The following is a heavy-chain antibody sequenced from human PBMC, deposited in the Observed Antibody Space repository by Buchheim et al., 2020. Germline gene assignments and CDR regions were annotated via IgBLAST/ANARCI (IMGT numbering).Heavy chain of an antibody. V-gene: IGHV4-30-2*01. J-gene: IGHJ5*02. CDR1: GVSISSGGYS. CDR3: ARERGPSYGSGTGWFDP. D-gene: IGHD3-10*01. Sequence: QLQLQESGSGLVKPSQTLSLTCAVSGVSISSGGYSWSWIRQPPGKGLQWIGYIYHSGSTYYNPSLKSRVTIPVDRSKNQFSLKLSSVTAADTAGYYCARERGPSYGSGTGWFDPWGQGTL. CDR2: IYHSGST.